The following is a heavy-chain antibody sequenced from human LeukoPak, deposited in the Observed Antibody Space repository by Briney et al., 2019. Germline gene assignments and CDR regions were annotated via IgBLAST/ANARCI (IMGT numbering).Heavy chain of an antibody. D-gene: IGHD3-22*01. Sequence: GGSLRLSCAASGFTFSSYAMHWVRQAPGKGLEWVAVISYDGSNKYYADSVKGRFTISRDNSKNTLYLQMNSLRAEDTAVYYCARSITMIKNTIQGYWGQGTLVTVSS. V-gene: IGHV3-30-3*01. CDR1: GFTFSSYA. CDR2: ISYDGSNK. J-gene: IGHJ4*02. CDR3: ARSITMIKNTIQGY.